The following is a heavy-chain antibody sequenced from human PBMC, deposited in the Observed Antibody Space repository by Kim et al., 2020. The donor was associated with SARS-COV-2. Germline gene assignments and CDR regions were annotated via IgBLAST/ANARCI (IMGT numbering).Heavy chain of an antibody. D-gene: IGHD6-13*01. CDR1: GYTFTSYA. Sequence: ASVKVSCKASGYTFTSYAMHWVRQAPGQRLEWMGWINACNGNTKYSQKFQGRVTITRDTSASTAYMELSSLRSEDTAVYYCARLVIAAAGTSDGERDYYLCEGRDVWGQGTTVTVSS. CDR3: ARLVIAAAGTSDGERDYYLCEGRDV. J-gene: IGHJ6*02. CDR2: INACNGNT. V-gene: IGHV1-3*01.